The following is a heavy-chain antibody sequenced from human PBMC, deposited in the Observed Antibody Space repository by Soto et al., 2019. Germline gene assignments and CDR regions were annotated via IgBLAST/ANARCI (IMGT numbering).Heavy chain of an antibody. CDR2: ISSSGSTI. Sequence: TGGSLRLSCAASGFTFSSYEMNWVRQAPGKGLEWVSYISSSGSTIYYADSVKGRFTISRDNAKDSLYLQMNSLRAEDTAVYYCARGSLWSGYYPPAGMDVWGQGTTVTVSS. CDR3: ARGSLWSGYYPPAGMDV. D-gene: IGHD3-3*01. V-gene: IGHV3-48*03. CDR1: GFTFSSYE. J-gene: IGHJ6*02.